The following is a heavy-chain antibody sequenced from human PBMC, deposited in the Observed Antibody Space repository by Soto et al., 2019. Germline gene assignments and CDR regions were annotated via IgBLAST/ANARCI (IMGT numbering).Heavy chain of an antibody. J-gene: IGHJ3*02. D-gene: IGHD3-10*01. CDR2: IIPILGIA. Sequence: SVKVSCKASGGTFSSYTISWVRQAPGQGLEWMGRIIPILGIANYAQKFQGRVTITADKSTSTAYMELSSLRSEDTAVYYCSTYGSGTRDAFDIWGQGTMVTVSS. CDR3: STYGSGTRDAFDI. CDR1: GGTFSSYT. V-gene: IGHV1-69*02.